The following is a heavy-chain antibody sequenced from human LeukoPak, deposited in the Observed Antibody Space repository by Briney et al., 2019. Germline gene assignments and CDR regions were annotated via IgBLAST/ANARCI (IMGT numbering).Heavy chain of an antibody. J-gene: IGHJ2*01. CDR1: DFTFSNYW. CDR2: IRYDGIVT. CDR3: ARANPADFNL. V-gene: IGHV3-74*01. Sequence: GGSLRLSCVASDFTFSNYWIHWVHQPPGKGLVWVSRIRYDGIVTNYADSVEGRFTISRDNAKNTVHLQMNSLRDDDTAVYYCARANPADFNLWGRGTLVTVSS. D-gene: IGHD1-14*01.